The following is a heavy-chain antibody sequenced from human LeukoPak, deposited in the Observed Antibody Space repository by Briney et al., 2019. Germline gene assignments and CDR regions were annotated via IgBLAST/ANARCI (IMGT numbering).Heavy chain of an antibody. D-gene: IGHD1-26*01. CDR3: ARGRGVYGGSFYDWFDP. Sequence: ASVKVSCKASGYTFTGYYMHWVRQVPEQGLEWMGWINTNSAGTNYAQNFQGRVTMTRDTSISTAYMELSRVTSDDTAGYYCARGRGVYGGSFYDWFDPWGQGTLVTVSS. V-gene: IGHV1-2*02. CDR2: INTNSAGT. J-gene: IGHJ5*02. CDR1: GYTFTGYY.